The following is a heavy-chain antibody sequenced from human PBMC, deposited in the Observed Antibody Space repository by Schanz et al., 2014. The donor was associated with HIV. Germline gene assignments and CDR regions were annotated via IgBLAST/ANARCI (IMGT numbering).Heavy chain of an antibody. V-gene: IGHV1-8*01. D-gene: IGHD2-2*01. CDR3: ARMSPSSTSYGDAFEV. Sequence: QVQLVQSGAEVKKPGASVMLSCKASGYSFTSYDINWVRQAPGQGLEWRGWMNPNSGYIGYAQKFQGRVSMTRHTPTSTADMELSSLRSEDTAVYYCARMSPSSTSYGDAFEVWGQGTMIAVSS. CDR2: MNPNSGYI. J-gene: IGHJ3*01. CDR1: GYSFTSYD.